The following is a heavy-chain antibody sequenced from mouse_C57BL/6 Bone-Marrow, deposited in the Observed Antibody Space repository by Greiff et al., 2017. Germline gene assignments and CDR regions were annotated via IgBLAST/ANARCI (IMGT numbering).Heavy chain of an antibody. CDR2: IYPRSGNT. CDR3: ARPLRSYAMDY. Sequence: QVQLKESGAELARPGASVKLSCKASGYTFTSYGISWVKQRTGQGLEWIGEIYPRSGNTYYNEKFKGKATLTADKSSSTAYMELRSLTSGDTAVYFCARPLRSYAMDYWGQGTSVTVSS. V-gene: IGHV1-81*01. D-gene: IGHD1-1*01. J-gene: IGHJ4*01. CDR1: GYTFTSYG.